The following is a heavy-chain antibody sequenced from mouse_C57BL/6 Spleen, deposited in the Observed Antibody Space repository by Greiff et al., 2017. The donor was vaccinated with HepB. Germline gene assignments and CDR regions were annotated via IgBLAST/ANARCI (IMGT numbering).Heavy chain of an antibody. CDR3: ASHYYGSSYDYYAMDY. Sequence: VQLQQSGPELVKPGASVKISCKASGYAFSSSWMNWVKQRPGKGLEWIGRIYPGDGDTNYNGKFKGKATLTADKSSGTAYMQLSSLTSEDSAVYFCASHYYGSSYDYYAMDYWGQRTSVTVSS. D-gene: IGHD1-1*01. J-gene: IGHJ4*01. V-gene: IGHV1-82*01. CDR1: GYAFSSSW. CDR2: IYPGDGDT.